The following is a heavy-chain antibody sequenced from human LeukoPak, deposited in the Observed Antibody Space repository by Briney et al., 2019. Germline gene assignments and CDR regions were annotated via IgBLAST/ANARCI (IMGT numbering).Heavy chain of an antibody. CDR2: ISGSGGST. CDR3: ARLHGGYKGYFDY. Sequence: PGGSLRLSCAASGFTFSSYAMSWVRQAPGKGLEWVSAISGSGGSTYYADSVKGRFTISRDNSKNTLYLQMNSLGAEDTAVYYCARLHGGYKGYFDYWGQGTLVTVSS. D-gene: IGHD5-18*01. V-gene: IGHV3-23*01. J-gene: IGHJ4*02. CDR1: GFTFSSYA.